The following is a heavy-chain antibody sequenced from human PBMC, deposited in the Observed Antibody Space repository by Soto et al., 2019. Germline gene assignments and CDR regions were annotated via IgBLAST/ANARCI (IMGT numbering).Heavy chain of an antibody. V-gene: IGHV3-33*01. CDR3: ARDRAGHCISTSCYGRGGYYYGMDV. Sequence: GGSLRLSCAASGFTFSSYGMHWVRQAPGKGLEWVAVIWYDGSNKYYADSVKGRFTISRDNSKNTLYLQMNSLRAEDTAVYYCARDRAGHCISTSCYGRGGYYYGMDVWGQGTLVTVSS. D-gene: IGHD2-2*01. CDR1: GFTFSSYG. CDR2: IWYDGSNK. J-gene: IGHJ6*02.